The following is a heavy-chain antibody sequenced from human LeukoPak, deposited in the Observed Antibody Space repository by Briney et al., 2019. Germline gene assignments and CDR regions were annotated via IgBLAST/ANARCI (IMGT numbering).Heavy chain of an antibody. Sequence: AGGSLRLSCAAPGLTSSSYALNWVRQAPGKGLEWVSTISGSGVSTYYADSVKGRFTISRDNSKNTLYLQLNSLRAEDTAVYYCAKYRDYGDYDNAFDIWGQGTMVTVSS. V-gene: IGHV3-23*01. D-gene: IGHD4-17*01. CDR3: AKYRDYGDYDNAFDI. CDR1: GLTSSSYA. J-gene: IGHJ3*02. CDR2: ISGSGVST.